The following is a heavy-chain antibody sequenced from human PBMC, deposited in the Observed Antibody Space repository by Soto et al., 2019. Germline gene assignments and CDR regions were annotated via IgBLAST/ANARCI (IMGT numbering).Heavy chain of an antibody. J-gene: IGHJ6*02. CDR3: HLWAWTVTTNYHYGADA. V-gene: IGHV3-21*01. CDR2: IVSVGDQI. CDR1: NFTFSIYT. D-gene: IGHD1-1*01. Sequence: GGSLRLSCAASNFTFSIYTMNRVRQAPGKGLEWVSSIVSVGDQIYYADSVKGRFTISRDSAIHSLYLQMNSLRAEDTAVYYWHLWAWTVTTNYHYGADAWGQGTTVTGSS.